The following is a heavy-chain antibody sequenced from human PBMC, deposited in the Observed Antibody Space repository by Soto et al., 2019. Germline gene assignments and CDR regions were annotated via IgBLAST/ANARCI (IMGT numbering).Heavy chain of an antibody. CDR3: ARERAYYDSSGYYYGYYYYGMDV. CDR1: GYTFTGYY. V-gene: IGHV1-2*04. Sequence: QVQLVQSGAEVKKPGASVKVSCKASGYTFTGYYMHWVRQAPGQGLEWMGWINPNSGGTNYAQKFQGWVTLTRETSISTAYMELSRLRSDDTAVYYCARERAYYDSSGYYYGYYYYGMDVWGQGTTVTVSS. J-gene: IGHJ6*02. CDR2: INPNSGGT. D-gene: IGHD3-22*01.